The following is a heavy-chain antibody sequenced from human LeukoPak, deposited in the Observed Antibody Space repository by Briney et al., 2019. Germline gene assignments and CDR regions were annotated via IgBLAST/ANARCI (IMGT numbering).Heavy chain of an antibody. V-gene: IGHV4-59*01. D-gene: IGHD3-22*01. J-gene: IGHJ4*02. CDR2: GYYSGST. CDR3: ARRGSGYSAPFDY. CDR1: GGSISSYY. Sequence: PSETLSLTCTVSGGSISSYYWSWIRQPPGKGLEWIGSGYYSGSTNFNPSLKSRVTISVDTSKNQFSLKLSSVTAADTAVYYCARRGSGYSAPFDYWGQGTLVTASS.